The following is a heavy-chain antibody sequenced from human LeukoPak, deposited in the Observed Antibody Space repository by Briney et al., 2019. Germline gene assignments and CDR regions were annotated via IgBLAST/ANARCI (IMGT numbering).Heavy chain of an antibody. CDR1: GYTFINYN. Sequence: ASVKLSCKASGYTFINYNINWGRQATGQRLKWMGWVNPRSGNAGYLQKFQGRLTITRDTSIATAYMDLSSLSSEDTAVYYCARGVPLGYCTYGVCYPPYYFDYWGQGTLVTASS. V-gene: IGHV1-8*03. D-gene: IGHD2-8*01. CDR2: VNPRSGNA. J-gene: IGHJ4*02. CDR3: ARGVPLGYCTYGVCYPPYYFDY.